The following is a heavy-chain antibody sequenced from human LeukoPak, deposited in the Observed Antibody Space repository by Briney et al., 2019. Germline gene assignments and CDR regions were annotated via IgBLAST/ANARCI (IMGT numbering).Heavy chain of an antibody. J-gene: IGHJ4*02. CDR1: GFTFSSYW. CDR2: IKHDGSEK. CDR3: ARRYYGLDY. Sequence: GGSLRLSCAASGFTFSSYWMTWVRQTPGKGLEWVANIKHDGSEKYYVDSVKGRFTISRDSAKNSLYLQMNSLGAEDTAVYYCARRYYGLDYWGQGILVTVSS. D-gene: IGHD3-10*01. V-gene: IGHV3-7*01.